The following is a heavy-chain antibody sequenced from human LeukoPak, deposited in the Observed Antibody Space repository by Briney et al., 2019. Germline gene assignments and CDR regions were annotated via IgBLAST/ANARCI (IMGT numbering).Heavy chain of an antibody. D-gene: IGHD1-1*01. CDR2: ISGSGVTT. CDR3: AREESWNDDGGSLIDY. V-gene: IGHV3-23*01. J-gene: IGHJ4*02. Sequence: GGSLRLSCAASGFTFGSYAMSWVRQPPGKGLEWVSSISGSGVTTYYADSVKGRFTISRDNSKNMMNLQMNSLRAEDTAVYYCAREESWNDDGGSLIDYWGQGTLVTVSS. CDR1: GFTFGSYA.